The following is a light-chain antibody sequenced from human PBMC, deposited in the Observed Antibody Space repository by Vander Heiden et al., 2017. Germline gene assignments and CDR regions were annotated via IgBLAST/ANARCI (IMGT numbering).Light chain of an antibody. Sequence: DLVMSQSPDSLAVSLGQRATITCKSSQSVLFSSDNKTYFAWYQQQQGQPPKRLINCASTRESGGPDRCSGGGSGTDVTPTISSMQDEDEAVDYCRQYYSTSFTFGEGTKVEIK. V-gene: IGKV4-1*01. J-gene: IGKJ4*01. CDR3: RQYYSTSFT. CDR2: CAS. CDR1: QSVLFSSDNKTY.